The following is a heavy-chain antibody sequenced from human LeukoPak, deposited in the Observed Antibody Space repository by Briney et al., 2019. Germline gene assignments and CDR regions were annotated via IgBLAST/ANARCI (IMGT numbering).Heavy chain of an antibody. J-gene: IGHJ4*02. CDR2: ISAYNDNT. V-gene: IGHV1-18*01. Sequence: ASVKVSCKASGYTFTSYVISWVRQAPGQGLEWMGWISAYNDNTNYAQKLQGRVTMTTDASTSTAFMELRSLRSDDTAVYYCARDQADSSGYYGGDYWGQGTLVTVSS. CDR1: GYTFTSYV. D-gene: IGHD3-22*01. CDR3: ARDQADSSGYYGGDY.